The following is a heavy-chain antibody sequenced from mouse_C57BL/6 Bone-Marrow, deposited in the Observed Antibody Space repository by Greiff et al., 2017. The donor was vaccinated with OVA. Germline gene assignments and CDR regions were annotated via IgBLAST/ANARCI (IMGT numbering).Heavy chain of an antibody. CDR1: GYTFTSYW. CDR2: IDPSDSET. J-gene: IGHJ1*03. CDR3: ATRQLRLPRYFEV. V-gene: IGHV1-52*01. D-gene: IGHD3-2*02. Sequence: QVQLQQPGAELVRPGSSVKLSCKASGYTFTSYWMHWVKQRPIQGLEWIGNIDPSDSETHYNQKFKDKATLTVDKSSSTAYMQLSSLTSEDSAVYYCATRQLRLPRYFEVWGTGTTVTVSS.